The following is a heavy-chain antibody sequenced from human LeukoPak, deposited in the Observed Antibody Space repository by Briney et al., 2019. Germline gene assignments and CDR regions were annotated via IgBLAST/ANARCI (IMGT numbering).Heavy chain of an antibody. J-gene: IGHJ1*01. V-gene: IGHV4-39*01. CDR1: GGSISSSSYY. CDR2: SYYSGST. CDR3: AGEGNYALET. D-gene: IGHD1-7*01. Sequence: SETLCLTCTVSGGSISSSSYYWGWMRQPPGKGLEWIGSSYYSGSTYYNPSLKSRVTISVDTSKNQFFLKLSSVSAAHTAVYYCAGEGNYALETWGEGNLVTVSS.